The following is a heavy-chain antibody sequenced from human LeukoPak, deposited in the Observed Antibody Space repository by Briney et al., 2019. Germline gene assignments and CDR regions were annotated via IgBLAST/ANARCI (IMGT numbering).Heavy chain of an antibody. D-gene: IGHD2-8*01. CDR1: GYDFTSHG. V-gene: IGHV1-18*01. Sequence: ASVKVSCKTSGYDFTSHGIFWVRQAPGQGLEWMGWISPYNGDTKYAQRFQGRVTVTTDTSTSTAYMDLRSLRSDDTAVYYCARTNLDCKNGVCYDYWGQGTPVTVSS. CDR3: ARTNLDCKNGVCYDY. CDR2: ISPYNGDT. J-gene: IGHJ4*02.